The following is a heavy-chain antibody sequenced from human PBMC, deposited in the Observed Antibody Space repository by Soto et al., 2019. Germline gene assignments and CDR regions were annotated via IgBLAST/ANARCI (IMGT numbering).Heavy chain of an antibody. CDR3: ARDIEYYYDSSGYLIHGEYFQH. CDR2: INPNSGGT. Sequence: ASVKVSCKASGYTFTGYYMHWVRQAPGQGLEWMGWINPNSGGTNYAQKFQGRVTMTRDTSISTAYMELSRLRSDDTAVYYCARDIEYYYDSSGYLIHGEYFQHWGQGTLVTVSS. D-gene: IGHD3-22*01. CDR1: GYTFTGYY. J-gene: IGHJ1*01. V-gene: IGHV1-2*02.